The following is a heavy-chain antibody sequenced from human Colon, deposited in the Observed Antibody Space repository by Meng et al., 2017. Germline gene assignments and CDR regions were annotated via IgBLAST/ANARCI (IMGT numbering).Heavy chain of an antibody. D-gene: IGHD3-16*01. V-gene: IGHV1-18*01. CDR2: SNPGGGST. Sequence: QVQLGQSGAEVKKPGASVKVSCKASGYTFTSYGISWVRQAPGQGLEWLGVSNPGGGSTNYAQKFQGRVTMTRDTSANTVYMELGSLKSEDTAVYYCVREFRGGYFDYWGQGTLVTVSS. CDR1: GYTFTSYG. CDR3: VREFRGGYFDY. J-gene: IGHJ4*02.